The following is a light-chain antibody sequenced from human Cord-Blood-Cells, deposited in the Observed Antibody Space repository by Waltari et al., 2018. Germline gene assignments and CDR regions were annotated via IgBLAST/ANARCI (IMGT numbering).Light chain of an antibody. J-gene: IGKJ4*01. CDR2: AAS. Sequence: DIQMTQSPSYLSASVGDRVPIPCRASQSISSYLNWYQQKPGKAPKLLIYAASRLQSGVPSRFSGSGSGTDFTLTISSLQPEDFATYYCQQSYSTPPGTFGGGTKVEIK. V-gene: IGKV1-39*01. CDR3: QQSYSTPPGT. CDR1: QSISSY.